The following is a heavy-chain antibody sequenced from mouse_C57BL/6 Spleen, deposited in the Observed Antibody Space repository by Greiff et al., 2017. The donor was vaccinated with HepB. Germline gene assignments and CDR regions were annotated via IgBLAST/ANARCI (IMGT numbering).Heavy chain of an antibody. D-gene: IGHD2-4*01. V-gene: IGHV1-81*01. Sequence: VQLQQSGAELARPGASVKLSCKASGYTFTSYGISWVKQRTGQGLEWIGEIYPRSGNTYYNEKFKGKATLTADKSSSTAYMELRSLTSEDSAVYFCARGDYDPYYFDYWGQGTTLTVSS. J-gene: IGHJ2*01. CDR3: ARGDYDPYYFDY. CDR2: IYPRSGNT. CDR1: GYTFTSYG.